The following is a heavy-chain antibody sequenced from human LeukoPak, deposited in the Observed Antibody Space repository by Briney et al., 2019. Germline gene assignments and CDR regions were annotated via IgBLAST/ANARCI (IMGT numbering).Heavy chain of an antibody. CDR1: GFTFGTDW. J-gene: IGHJ4*02. CDR2: IKKDGSEK. CDR3: ARAAGSMILDS. Sequence: GGSLRLSCAASGFTFGTDWMSWVRQAPGKGLEWVANIKKDGSEKYYVDSVEGRFTISRDNAKNSLYLQMNSLRAEDTAVYYCARAAGSMILDSWGQGTLVTVSS. V-gene: IGHV3-7*01. D-gene: IGHD3-22*01.